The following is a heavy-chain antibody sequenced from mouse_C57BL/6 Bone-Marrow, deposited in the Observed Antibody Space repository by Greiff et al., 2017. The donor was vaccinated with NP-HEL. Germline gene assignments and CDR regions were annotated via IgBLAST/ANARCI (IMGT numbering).Heavy chain of an antibody. V-gene: IGHV5-4*01. D-gene: IGHD1-1*01. J-gene: IGHJ1*03. CDR2: ISDGGSYT. CDR1: GFTFSSYA. Sequence: EVKVVESGGGLVKPGGSLKLSCAASGFTFSSYAMSWVRQTPEKRLEWVATISDGGSYTYYPDNVKGRFTISRDNAKNNLYLQMSHLKSEDTAMYYCARDGGSIWYFDVWGTGTTVTVSS. CDR3: ARDGGSIWYFDV.